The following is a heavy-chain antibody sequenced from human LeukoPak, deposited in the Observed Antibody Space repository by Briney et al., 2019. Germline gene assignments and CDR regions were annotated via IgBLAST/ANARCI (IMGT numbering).Heavy chain of an antibody. Sequence: SGGSLRLSCATSGFTFRAYDLSWVRQAPGQGLECVAAIDRGVGTTYYADSVKGRFTISRDNSRNTLYLQMNNLRADDTAVYYCVKKGQADDDGKPDWGQGTLVTVSS. V-gene: IGHV3-23*01. D-gene: IGHD1-1*01. CDR3: VKKGQADDDGKPD. CDR1: GFTFRAYD. CDR2: IDRGVGTT. J-gene: IGHJ4*02.